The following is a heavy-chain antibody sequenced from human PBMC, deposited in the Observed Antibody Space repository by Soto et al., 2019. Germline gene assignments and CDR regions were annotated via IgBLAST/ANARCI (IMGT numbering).Heavy chain of an antibody. CDR2: IIPIFGTA. CDR3: AGIRAGPFDY. J-gene: IGHJ4*02. CDR1: GGTFSSYA. Sequence: ASVKVSCKASGGTFSSYAISWVRQAPGQGLEWMGGIIPIFGTANYAQKFQGRVTITADESTSTAYMELSSLRSEDTAVYYCAGIRAGPFDYWGQGTLVTVSS. D-gene: IGHD6-13*01. V-gene: IGHV1-69*13.